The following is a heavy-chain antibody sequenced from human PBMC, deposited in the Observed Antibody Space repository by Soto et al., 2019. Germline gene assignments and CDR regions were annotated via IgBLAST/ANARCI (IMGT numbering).Heavy chain of an antibody. V-gene: IGHV4-4*02. CDR2: IYHSGST. CDR1: GDSISSGNW. D-gene: IGHD3-10*01. CDR3: ARVGGFGATTIDY. Sequence: SETLSLTCAVSGDSISSGNWWSWVRQPPGKGLEWIGEIYHSGSTNYNPSLKSRVTISVDTPKNQFSLKLSSVTAADTAVYYCARVGGFGATTIDYWGQGTRVTVSS. J-gene: IGHJ4*02.